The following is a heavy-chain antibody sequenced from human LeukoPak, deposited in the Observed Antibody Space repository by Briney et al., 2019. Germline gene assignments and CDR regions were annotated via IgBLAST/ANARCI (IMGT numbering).Heavy chain of an antibody. J-gene: IGHJ6*02. Sequence: SVKVSCKASGFTFTSYDINWVRQAPGQGLEWMGGIIPIDDSTNYVQKFQDRVMITADEATNIIYMELGSLKSEDTAEYYCARHSGHSSWYYGLDVWGQGTTVIVSS. CDR2: IIPIDDST. V-gene: IGHV1-69*13. CDR1: GFTFTSYD. D-gene: IGHD6-13*01. CDR3: ARHSGHSSWYYGLDV.